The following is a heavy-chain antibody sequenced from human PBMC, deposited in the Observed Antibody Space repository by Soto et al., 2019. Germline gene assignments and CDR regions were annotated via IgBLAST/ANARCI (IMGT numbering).Heavy chain of an antibody. CDR1: GGSISTVGHY. J-gene: IGHJ4*02. CDR2: IYHTGST. CDR3: ARATGTLRSRNCDY. D-gene: IGHD1-1*01. V-gene: IGHV4-31*03. Sequence: SETLSLTCSVPGGSISTVGHYWTWIRQPPGKGLEWIGSIYHTGSTYYSKSLRSRLTMSVDTSKSQFSLRLSSVTAADTAVYYCARATGTLRSRNCDYWGQGSLVTVSS.